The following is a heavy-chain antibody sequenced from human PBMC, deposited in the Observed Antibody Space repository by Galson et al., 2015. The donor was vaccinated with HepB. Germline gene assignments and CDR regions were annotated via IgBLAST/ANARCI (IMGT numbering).Heavy chain of an antibody. CDR1: GYTFTGYY. Sequence: SVKVSCKASGYTFTGYYMHWVRQAPGQGLEWMGWINPNSGGTNYAQKFQGRVTMTRDTSISTAYMELSRLRSDNTAVYYCARAGRIMITFGGVIVDYWGQGTLVTVSS. CDR3: ARAGRIMITFGGVIVDY. CDR2: INPNSGGT. V-gene: IGHV1-2*02. D-gene: IGHD3-16*02. J-gene: IGHJ4*02.